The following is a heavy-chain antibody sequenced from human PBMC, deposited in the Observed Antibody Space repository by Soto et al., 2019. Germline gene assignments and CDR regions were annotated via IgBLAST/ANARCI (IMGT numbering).Heavy chain of an antibody. Sequence: GGSLRLSCTASGFTFGDYAMSWVRQAPGKGLEWISFIRNKAYRGTTRSAASVRGRFTIPRDASKSIAYLQMHSLKTEDTDVYYCTRGDMAPNDYWAQGTLVTVYS. CDR2: IRNKAYRGTT. J-gene: IGHJ4*02. V-gene: IGHV3-49*04. CDR1: GFTFGDYA. CDR3: TRGDMAPNDY. D-gene: IGHD2-15*01.